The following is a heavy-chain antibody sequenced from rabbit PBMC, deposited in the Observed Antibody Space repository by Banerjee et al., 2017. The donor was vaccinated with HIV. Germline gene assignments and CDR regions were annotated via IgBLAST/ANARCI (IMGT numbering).Heavy chain of an antibody. CDR2: IGAGYGST. D-gene: IGHD6-1*01. CDR1: GFSFRSGHN. CDR3: ARDQYAAYGGYGYGFNL. V-gene: IGHV1S45*01. J-gene: IGHJ4*01. Sequence: QEQLVESGGGLVQPEGSLTLTCTAYGFSFRSGHNMCLVRQAPGKGLEWIACIGAGYGSTYYATWAKGRFTISKTSSTTVTLQMTSLTATDTATYFCARDQYAAYGGYGYGFNLWGPGTLVTVS.